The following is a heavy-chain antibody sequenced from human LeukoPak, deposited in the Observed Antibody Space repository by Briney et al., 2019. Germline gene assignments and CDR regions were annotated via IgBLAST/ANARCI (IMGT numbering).Heavy chain of an antibody. V-gene: IGHV4-39*07. CDR1: GDSITNSNYY. CDR3: ARESTVTIFGVVINWFDP. J-gene: IGHJ5*02. D-gene: IGHD3-3*01. CDR2: IFYNGGP. Sequence: SETLSLTCTASGDSITNSNYYWGWVRQSPGRGLEWLGNIFYNGGPYYNPSFKSRVTISVDTSKNQFSLKLSSVTAADTAVYYCARESTVTIFGVVINWFDPWGQGTLVTVSS.